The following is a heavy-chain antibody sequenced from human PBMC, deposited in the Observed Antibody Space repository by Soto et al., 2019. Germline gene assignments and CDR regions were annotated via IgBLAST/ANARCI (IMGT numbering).Heavy chain of an antibody. CDR3: ARVGDFLEWPYYYMDV. J-gene: IGHJ6*03. CDR2: INWNGGST. CDR1: GFTFDDYG. D-gene: IGHD3-3*01. Sequence: EVQLVESGGGVVRPGGSLRLSCAASGFTFDDYGMSWVRQAPGKGLEWVSGINWNGGSTGYADSVKGRFTISRDNAKNSLYLQMNSLRAEDTALYHCARVGDFLEWPYYYMDVWGKGTTVTVSS. V-gene: IGHV3-20*01.